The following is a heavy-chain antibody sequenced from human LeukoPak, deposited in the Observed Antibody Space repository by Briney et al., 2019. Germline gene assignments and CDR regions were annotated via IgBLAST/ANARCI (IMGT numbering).Heavy chain of an antibody. Sequence: GGSLRLSCAASGFTFSGYAMSWVRQAPGKGLEWVSAISGSGGSTYYADSVKGRFTISRDNSKNTLFLQMNSLRADDTAVYYCAKDSYDILTGYYQNWGQGTLVTVSS. J-gene: IGHJ4*02. CDR1: GFTFSGYA. CDR2: ISGSGGST. D-gene: IGHD3-9*01. CDR3: AKDSYDILTGYYQN. V-gene: IGHV3-23*01.